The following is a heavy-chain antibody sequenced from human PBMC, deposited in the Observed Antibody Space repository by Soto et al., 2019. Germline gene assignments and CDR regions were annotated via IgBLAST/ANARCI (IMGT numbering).Heavy chain of an antibody. CDR3: GRSPRGIAVAGFDY. Sequence: QVQLVQSGAEVKKPGASVKVSCKASGYTFTSYGISWVRQAPGQGLEWMGWISAYNGNTNYAQKLQGRVTMTTDTSTSKAYMERRSLRSDDTAVYYCGRSPRGIAVAGFDYWGQGTLVPVSS. V-gene: IGHV1-18*01. CDR2: ISAYNGNT. CDR1: GYTFTSYG. D-gene: IGHD6-19*01. J-gene: IGHJ4*02.